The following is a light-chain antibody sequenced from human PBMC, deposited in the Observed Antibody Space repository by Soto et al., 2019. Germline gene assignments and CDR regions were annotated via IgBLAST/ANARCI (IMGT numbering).Light chain of an antibody. J-gene: IGKJ1*01. V-gene: IGKV1-33*01. Sequence: DIQMTQSPSSLSASVGDRVTITCQASQDIGNYLNWYQQKPGKAPKLPIYDASNLEAGVPSRFSGSGSGAVFTLTISSLQPEDFATYYCQQTYIAPRAFGQGTKVDIK. CDR2: DAS. CDR1: QDIGNY. CDR3: QQTYIAPRA.